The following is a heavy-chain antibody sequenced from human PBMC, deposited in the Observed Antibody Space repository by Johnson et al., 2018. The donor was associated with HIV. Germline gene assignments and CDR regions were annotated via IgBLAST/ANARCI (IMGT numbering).Heavy chain of an antibody. CDR3: ARGEGAYCGGDCYYAFDI. V-gene: IGHV3-53*04. J-gene: IGHJ3*02. CDR2: IYTGGNA. Sequence: MQLVESGGGLVQPGGSLRLSCAASGFTFDDYAMHWVRQAPGKGLEWVSIIYTGGNAYYADSVKGRFTISRHNSKNTLYLQVDSLRVEDTAVYYCARGEGAYCGGDCYYAFDIWGQGTMVTVSS. CDR1: GFTFDDYA. D-gene: IGHD2-21*02.